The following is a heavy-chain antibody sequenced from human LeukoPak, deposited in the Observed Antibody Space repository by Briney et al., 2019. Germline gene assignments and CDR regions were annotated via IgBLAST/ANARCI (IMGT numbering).Heavy chain of an antibody. Sequence: GGSLRLSCAASGFTFNNYGMHWVRQAPGKGLEWVALISYDGSNKYYADSVKGRFTISRDQSKNTLYVQMNSLRAEDTAVYYCAKAAGPNYYNYG. J-gene: IGHJ6*01. CDR1: GFTFNNYG. V-gene: IGHV3-30*18. CDR3: AKAAGPNYYNYG. CDR2: ISYDGSNK.